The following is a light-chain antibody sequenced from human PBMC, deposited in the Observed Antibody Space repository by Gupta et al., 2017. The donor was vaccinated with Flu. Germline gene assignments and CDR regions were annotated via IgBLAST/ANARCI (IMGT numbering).Light chain of an antibody. CDR1: SSDVGKNS. V-gene: IGLV1-51*01. CDR3: GSWDSSLNSYV. Sequence: QSVLTQPPSVSAAPGQKVTISCSGSSSDVGKNSVSWYHHVPGTAPRLLIYDNNERPSGIPDRFSGSKSGTSATLGITGLQTGDEADYYCGSWDSSLNSYVFGSGTKVTVL. CDR2: DNN. J-gene: IGLJ1*01.